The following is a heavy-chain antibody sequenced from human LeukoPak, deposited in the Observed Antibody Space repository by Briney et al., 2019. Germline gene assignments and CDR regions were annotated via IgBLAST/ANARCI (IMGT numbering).Heavy chain of an antibody. Sequence: SETLSLTCTVSGGSISSYYWSWIRQPPGKGLEWIGYIYYSGRSNYNPSLQSRVTISVDTSKKQFSLKLSSVTAADTAVYYCARAPTVVGAISPLTAPLDAFDIWGQGTMVTVSS. CDR3: ARAPTVVGAISPLTAPLDAFDI. J-gene: IGHJ3*02. V-gene: IGHV4-59*01. CDR2: IYYSGRS. CDR1: GGSISSYY. D-gene: IGHD1-26*01.